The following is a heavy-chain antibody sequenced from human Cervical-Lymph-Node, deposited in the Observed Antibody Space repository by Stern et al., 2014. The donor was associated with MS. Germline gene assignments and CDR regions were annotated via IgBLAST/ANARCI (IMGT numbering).Heavy chain of an antibody. V-gene: IGHV1-18*01. CDR3: ARGLLGSENAFDI. CDR2: ISAYNGNT. D-gene: IGHD2-15*01. CDR1: GYTFTSNG. Sequence: VQLVQSGAEVKKPGASVKVSCKASGYTFTSNGISWGRQAPGQGLAWMGMISAYNGNTTYAQKLQGRVTMTTATATSTAYMELRSLRSDDTAVYYCARGLLGSENAFDIWGQGTMVTVSS. J-gene: IGHJ3*02.